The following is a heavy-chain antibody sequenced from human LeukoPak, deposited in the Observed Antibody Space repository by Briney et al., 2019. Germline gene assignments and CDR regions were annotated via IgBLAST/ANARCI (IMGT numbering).Heavy chain of an antibody. Sequence: SETLSLTCTVSGGSISSGYYWGWIRQPPGKGLEWIGSIYHSGSTYYNPSLKSRVTISVDTSKNQFSLKLSSVTAADTAVYYCAREGITMVRGRNAFDIWGQGTMVTVSS. V-gene: IGHV4-38-2*02. D-gene: IGHD3-10*01. CDR1: GGSISSGYY. J-gene: IGHJ3*02. CDR2: IYHSGST. CDR3: AREGITMVRGRNAFDI.